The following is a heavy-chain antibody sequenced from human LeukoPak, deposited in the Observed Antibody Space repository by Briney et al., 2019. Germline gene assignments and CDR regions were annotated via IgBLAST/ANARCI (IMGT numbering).Heavy chain of an antibody. V-gene: IGHV3-48*02. D-gene: IGHD3-3*01. CDR2: ITNGSSAT. Sequence: GGSLRLSCAASGFTFSLYSMNWVRQAPGKGLEWVSYITNGSSATYYADSVRGRFTISRDNARNSLYLQMNSLSDDDTAVYYCARDHDFWCGYRFDYWGQGILVTVSS. J-gene: IGHJ4*02. CDR3: ARDHDFWCGYRFDY. CDR1: GFTFSLYS.